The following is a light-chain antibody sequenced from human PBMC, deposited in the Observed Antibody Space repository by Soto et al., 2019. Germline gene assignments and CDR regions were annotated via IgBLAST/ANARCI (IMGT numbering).Light chain of an antibody. CDR3: CSYAGMSVI. V-gene: IGLV1-47*01. CDR1: SSNIGSNY. Sequence: QSVLTQPPSASGTPGQRVTISCSGSSSNIGSNYVYWYQQLPGTAPKLLIYRNNQRPSGVPDRFSGSKSGTSASLAISGLRSEDEADYYCCSYAGMSVIFGGGTKVTVL. CDR2: RNN. J-gene: IGLJ2*01.